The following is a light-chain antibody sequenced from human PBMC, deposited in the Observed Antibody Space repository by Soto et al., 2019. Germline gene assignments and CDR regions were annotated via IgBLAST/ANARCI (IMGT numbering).Light chain of an antibody. CDR1: SSDIGGYNS. J-gene: IGLJ1*01. CDR2: EVS. V-gene: IGLV2-14*01. Sequence: QSALTQPASVSGSPGQSITISCPGTSSDIGGYNSVSWYQHHPGKAPKFLIYEVSNRPSGVSNRFSGSKSGNTAFLTISGRQAEDEADYYCGSITSSSTSVFGTGTKLTVL. CDR3: GSITSSSTSV.